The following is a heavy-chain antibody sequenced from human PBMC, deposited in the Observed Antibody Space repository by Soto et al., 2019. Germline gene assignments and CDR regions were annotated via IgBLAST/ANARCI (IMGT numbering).Heavy chain of an antibody. Sequence: EVQLVESGGGWVQPGGSLRLSCAASGFTFRRYWVSWVRQAPGKGPERVASIKSDGSEKYYGDFVEGRFTIARDNAKNSLYLQMNSLRVEDTAVYYCAREAYWGQGTLVTVSS. J-gene: IGHJ4*02. CDR3: AREAY. V-gene: IGHV3-7*01. CDR1: GFTFRRYW. CDR2: IKSDGSEK.